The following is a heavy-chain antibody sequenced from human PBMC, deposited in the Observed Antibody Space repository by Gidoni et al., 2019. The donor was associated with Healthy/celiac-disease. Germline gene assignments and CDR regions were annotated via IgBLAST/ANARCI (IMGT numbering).Heavy chain of an antibody. V-gene: IGHV1-18*01. CDR2: IRAYNGNT. CDR1: GYTFTSSG. Sequence: QVQLVQSGAEVKKPGGPVKVSCKASGYTFTSSGISWVRQAPGQGLEWMGWIRAYNGNTNYAQKLQGRVTMTTETSTSTAYMELRSLRSDDTAVYYCARDQAPRLYYYDSSGYQRHNDAFDIWGQGTMVTVSS. J-gene: IGHJ3*02. D-gene: IGHD3-22*01. CDR3: ARDQAPRLYYYDSSGYQRHNDAFDI.